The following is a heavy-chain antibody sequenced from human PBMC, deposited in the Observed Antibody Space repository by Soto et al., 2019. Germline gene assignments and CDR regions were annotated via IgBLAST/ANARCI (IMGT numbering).Heavy chain of an antibody. J-gene: IGHJ4*02. V-gene: IGHV1-18*04. Sequence: QVQLVQAGGEVRKPGTSVKVSCKASGYTFTSYGVSWVRQAPGQGLEWMGGLRAYTGYTNYAQKVQGRVTITTDTSTRTAYMELRSLISDDTAVYYCARASDVYRSGWYVGYFDYWGQGTLVTVSS. CDR1: GYTFTSYG. D-gene: IGHD6-19*01. CDR3: ARASDVYRSGWYVGYFDY. CDR2: LRAYTGYT.